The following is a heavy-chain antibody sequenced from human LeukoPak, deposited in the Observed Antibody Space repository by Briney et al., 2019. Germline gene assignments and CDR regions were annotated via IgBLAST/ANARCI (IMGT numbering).Heavy chain of an antibody. CDR3: ARERIDTKGGSGTPYSYYYYMDV. D-gene: IGHD2-15*01. J-gene: IGHJ6*03. Sequence: SETLSLTCTVSGGSISSSSYYWGWIRQPPGKGLEWIGSIYYSGSTYYNPSLKSRVTISVDTSKNQFSLKLTSVTAADTAVYFCARERIDTKGGSGTPYSYYYYMDVWGKGTMVTISS. CDR2: IYYSGST. CDR1: GGSISSSSYY. V-gene: IGHV4-39*07.